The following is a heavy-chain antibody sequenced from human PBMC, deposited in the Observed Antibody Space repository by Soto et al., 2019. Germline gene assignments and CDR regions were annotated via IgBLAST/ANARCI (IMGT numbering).Heavy chain of an antibody. D-gene: IGHD3-16*01. CDR1: GFTFNSHG. J-gene: IGHJ3*02. CDR3: ARLGGQAFDI. Sequence: QVQVVESGGGVVQPGTSLRLSCVASGFTFNSHGMHWARQAPGKGLEWVSVIWYDGSKKYYADSVKGRFTISRDNSKSTLYLQMNSLRVEDTAVYYCARLGGQAFDIWGQGTMVTVSS. V-gene: IGHV3-33*01. CDR2: IWYDGSKK.